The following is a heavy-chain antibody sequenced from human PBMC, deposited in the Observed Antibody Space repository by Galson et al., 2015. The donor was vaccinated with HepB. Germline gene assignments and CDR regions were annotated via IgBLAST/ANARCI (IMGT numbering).Heavy chain of an antibody. CDR1: GFTFSSYW. CDR3: ARDLYYDSSGYQNDPYYYYGMDV. CDR2: IKQDGSEK. V-gene: IGHV3-7*03. J-gene: IGHJ6*02. D-gene: IGHD3-22*01. Sequence: SLRLSCAASGFTFSSYWMSWVRQAPGKGLEWVANIKQDGSEKYYVDSVKGRFTISRDNAKNSLYLQMNSLRAEDTAVYDCARDLYYDSSGYQNDPYYYYGMDVWGQGTTVTVSS.